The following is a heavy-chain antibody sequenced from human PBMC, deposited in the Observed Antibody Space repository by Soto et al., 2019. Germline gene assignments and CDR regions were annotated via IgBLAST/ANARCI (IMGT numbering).Heavy chain of an antibody. CDR1: GFTFSFYW. J-gene: IGHJ5*02. CDR2: INPEGTTT. Sequence: GGSLSLSCPAAGFTFSFYWMHWVRQTPGKGLVWVSRINPEGTTTNYADSVEGRFTISRDNAKSALYLQMNSLSAEDTAIYYCTSDTFGLRDTWGQGTLVTVSS. CDR3: TSDTFGLRDT. V-gene: IGHV3-74*01. D-gene: IGHD3-16*01.